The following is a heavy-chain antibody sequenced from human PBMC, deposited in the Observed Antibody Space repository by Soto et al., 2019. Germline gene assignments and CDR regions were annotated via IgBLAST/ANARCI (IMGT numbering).Heavy chain of an antibody. D-gene: IGHD2-21*01. CDR2: VGGDASDT. J-gene: IGHJ3*02. CDR1: GFNFGNYA. V-gene: IGHV3-23*01. CDR3: AKDFIPRNSIYDPFDI. Sequence: EVQLLESGGGLVQPGGSLEVSCRASGFNFGNYAMSWVRQAPGKGPEWVSSVGGDASDTHYADSVRGRFTISRDNSKNTLYLDMNSLRAEDTAIYFCAKDFIPRNSIYDPFDIWGQGTTVSVSS.